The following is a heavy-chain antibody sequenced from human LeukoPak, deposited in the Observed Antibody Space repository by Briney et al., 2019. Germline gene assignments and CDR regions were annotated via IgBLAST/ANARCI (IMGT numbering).Heavy chain of an antibody. Sequence: PSETLSLTCTVSGGSISSTSYYWGWIRQPPGKGLEWIGSISYSGSTYYNPSLNSRVTISVDTSKNQFSLKLSSVTAADTAVYYCARGPSDSSGYNWSPDAFDIWGQGTMVTVSS. CDR1: GGSISSTSYY. J-gene: IGHJ3*02. V-gene: IGHV4-39*07. CDR2: ISYSGST. D-gene: IGHD3-22*01. CDR3: ARGPSDSSGYNWSPDAFDI.